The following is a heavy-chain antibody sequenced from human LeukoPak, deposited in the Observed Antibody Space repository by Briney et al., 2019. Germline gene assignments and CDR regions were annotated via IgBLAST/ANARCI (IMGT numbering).Heavy chain of an antibody. CDR1: GYTFTSYD. Sequence: GASVKVSCKASGYTFTSYDISWVRQATGQGLEWMGWMNPNSGNTGYAQEFQGRVTMTRNTSISTAYMELSSLRSEDTAVYYCARGGSYYDWFDPWGQGTLVTVSS. V-gene: IGHV1-8*01. D-gene: IGHD1-26*01. CDR2: MNPNSGNT. J-gene: IGHJ5*02. CDR3: ARGGSYYDWFDP.